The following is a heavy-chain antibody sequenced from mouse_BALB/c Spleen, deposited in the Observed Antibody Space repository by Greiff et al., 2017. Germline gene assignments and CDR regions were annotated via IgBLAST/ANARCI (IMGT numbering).Heavy chain of an antibody. V-gene: IGHV1S81*02. Sequence: VQLQQPGAELVKPGASVKLSCKASGYTFTSYWMHWVKQRPGQGLEWIGEINPSNGRTNYNEKFKSKATLTVDKSSSTAYMQLSSLTSEDSAVYYCARITAVVAHWYFDVWGAGTTVTVSS. CDR3: ARITAVVAHWYFDV. CDR2: INPSNGRT. CDR1: GYTFTSYW. D-gene: IGHD1-1*01. J-gene: IGHJ1*01.